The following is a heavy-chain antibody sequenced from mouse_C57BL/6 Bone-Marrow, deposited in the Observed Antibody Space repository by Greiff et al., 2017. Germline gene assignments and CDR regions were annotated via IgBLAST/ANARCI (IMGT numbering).Heavy chain of an antibody. CDR1: GYTFTSYW. Sequence: QVQLLQPGAELVKPGASVKMSCKASGYTFTSYWITWVKQRPGQGLEWIGDIYPTSGRTNYNEKFKSKAILTVDTSSNTAYMQLSSLKSEDSAVFYCARSGPQGGSVDYGGQGTTLTVTS. CDR3: ARSGPQGGSVDY. D-gene: IGHD3-1*01. CDR2: IYPTSGRT. V-gene: IGHV1-55*01. J-gene: IGHJ2*01.